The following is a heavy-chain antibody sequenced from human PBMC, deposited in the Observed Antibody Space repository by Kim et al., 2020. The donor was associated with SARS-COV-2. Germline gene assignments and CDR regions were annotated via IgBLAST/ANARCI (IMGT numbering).Heavy chain of an antibody. CDR3: ARHMGYKWYDETGNWF. J-gene: IGHJ5*01. D-gene: IGHD1-1*01. CDR2: VHYSGTT. CDR1: GGLFRSSSHF. V-gene: IGHV4-39*01. Sequence: SETLSLTCTVSGGLFRSSSHFWGWIRQPPGRGLEWIGNVHYSGTTHYNPSLRSRVTISVDTSKTQFSLRLTSVTATDTAVSYCARHMGYKWYDETGNWF.